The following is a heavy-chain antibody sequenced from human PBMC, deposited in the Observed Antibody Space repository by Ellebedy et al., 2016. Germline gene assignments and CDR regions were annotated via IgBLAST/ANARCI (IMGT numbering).Heavy chain of an antibody. CDR1: GFTFSSYG. Sequence: GGSLRLXCAASGFTFSSYGMHWVRQAPGKGLEWVAVISYDGSNKYYADSVKGRFTISRDNSKNTLYLQMNSLRAEDTAVYYCAKDRRLLWFGEFVEPDYWGQGTLVTVSS. CDR3: AKDRRLLWFGEFVEPDY. D-gene: IGHD3-10*01. J-gene: IGHJ4*02. CDR2: ISYDGSNK. V-gene: IGHV3-30*18.